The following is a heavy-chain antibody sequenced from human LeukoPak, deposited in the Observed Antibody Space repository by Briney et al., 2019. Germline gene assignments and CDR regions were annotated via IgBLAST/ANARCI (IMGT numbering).Heavy chain of an antibody. CDR3: ARCRDGYNTVFDY. J-gene: IGHJ4*02. V-gene: IGHV1-69*13. D-gene: IGHD5-24*01. CDR1: GGTFSSYA. Sequence: SVKVSCKASGGTFSSYAISWVRQAPGQGLEWMGGIIPIFGTANYAQKFQGRVTITADESTSTAYMELSSLRSEDTAVYYCARCRDGYNTVFDYWGQGTLVTASS. CDR2: IIPIFGTA.